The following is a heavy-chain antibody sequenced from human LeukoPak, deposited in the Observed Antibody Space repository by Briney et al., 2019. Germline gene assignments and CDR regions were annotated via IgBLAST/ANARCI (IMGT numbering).Heavy chain of an antibody. CDR1: GGSISSYY. D-gene: IGHD3-10*01. V-gene: IGHV4-59*08. J-gene: IGHJ4*02. CDR3: ARGRWFGELLNYFDY. Sequence: SETLSLTCTVSGGSISSYYWSWIRQPPGKGLEWIGYIYYSGSTNYNPSLKSRVTISVDTSKNQFSLKLSSVTAADTAVYYCARGRWFGELLNYFDYWGQGTLVTVSS. CDR2: IYYSGST.